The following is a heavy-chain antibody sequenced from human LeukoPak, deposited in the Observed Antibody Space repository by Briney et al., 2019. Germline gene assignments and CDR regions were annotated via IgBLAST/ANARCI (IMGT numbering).Heavy chain of an antibody. CDR3: ARDNGSGSCNY. CDR1: GGSISSYY. CDR2: IYYSGST. Sequence: PSETLSLTCTVPGGSISSYYWSWIRHPPGKGLEWIGYIYYSGSTNYNPSLKSRVTISVDTSKNQFSLKLSSVTAADTAVYYCARDNGSGSCNYWGQGTLVTVSS. J-gene: IGHJ4*02. D-gene: IGHD3-10*01. V-gene: IGHV4-59*01.